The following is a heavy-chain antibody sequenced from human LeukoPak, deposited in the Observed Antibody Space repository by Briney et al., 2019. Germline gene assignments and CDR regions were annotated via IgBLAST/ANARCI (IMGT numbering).Heavy chain of an antibody. J-gene: IGHJ4*02. Sequence: GGSLRLSCAASGFTFSSYEMKWVRPAPGKGVEWVSYISRSGSTKYYSDSVKVRFTISRDNAKNSLYLQMNSLRAEDTAVYYCARDRGYDSSGYSPYFDYWGQGTLVTVSS. D-gene: IGHD3-22*01. CDR3: ARDRGYDSSGYSPYFDY. CDR2: ISRSGSTK. V-gene: IGHV3-48*03. CDR1: GFTFSSYE.